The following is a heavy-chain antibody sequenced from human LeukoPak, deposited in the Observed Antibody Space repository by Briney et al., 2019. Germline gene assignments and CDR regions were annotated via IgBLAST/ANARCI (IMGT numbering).Heavy chain of an antibody. Sequence: GGSLRLSCAASGFTFSNYVMSWVRQAPGKGQEWVSSISGSGGSTYYADSVKGRFTISRDNSQNTLYLQMNSLRAEDTAVYYCAKVVVINYFDSWGQGTLVTVSS. V-gene: IGHV3-23*01. CDR3: AKVVVINYFDS. CDR2: ISGSGGST. J-gene: IGHJ4*02. D-gene: IGHD3-22*01. CDR1: GFTFSNYV.